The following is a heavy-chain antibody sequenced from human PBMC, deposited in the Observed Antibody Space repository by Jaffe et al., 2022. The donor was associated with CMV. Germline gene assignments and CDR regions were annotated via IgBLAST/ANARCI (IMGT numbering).Heavy chain of an antibody. CDR1: GFTFGDYA. CDR2: IRSKAYGATT. CDR3: TREGFDP. Sequence: EVQLVESGGGLVHPGRSLRLSCTASGFTFGDYAMSWVRQAPGKGLEWVGFIRSKAYGATTEYAASVKGRFTISRDDSKSIAYLQMTGLITEDTAVYYCTREGFDPWGQGTLVTVSS. J-gene: IGHJ5*02. V-gene: IGHV3-49*04.